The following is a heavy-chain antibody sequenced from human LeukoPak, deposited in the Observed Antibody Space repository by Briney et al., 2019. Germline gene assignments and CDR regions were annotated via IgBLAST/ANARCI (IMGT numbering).Heavy chain of an antibody. CDR1: GFTFSSYA. CDR3: AKSKIVGAIDY. J-gene: IGHJ4*02. V-gene: IGHV3-23*01. D-gene: IGHD1-26*01. CDR2: ISGSGGST. Sequence: PGGSMRLSCAASGFTFSSYAMSWVRQAPGKVLEWVSAISGSGGSTYYADSVKGRFTISRDNSKTTLYLQMNSLRAEDTALYYCAKSKIVGAIDYWGQGTLVTVSS.